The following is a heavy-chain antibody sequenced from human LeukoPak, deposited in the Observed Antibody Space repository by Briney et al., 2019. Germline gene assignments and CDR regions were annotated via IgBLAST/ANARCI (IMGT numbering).Heavy chain of an antibody. J-gene: IGHJ5*02. D-gene: IGHD3-10*01. Sequence: ASETLSLTCTVSGGSISSYYWSWIRQPPGKGLEWIGYIYYSGSTNYNPSLKSRVTISVDTSKNQFSLKLSSVTAADTAVYYCARGQGWFGELTPWFDPWGQGTLVTVSS. V-gene: IGHV4-59*01. CDR3: ARGQGWFGELTPWFDP. CDR1: GGSISSYY. CDR2: IYYSGST.